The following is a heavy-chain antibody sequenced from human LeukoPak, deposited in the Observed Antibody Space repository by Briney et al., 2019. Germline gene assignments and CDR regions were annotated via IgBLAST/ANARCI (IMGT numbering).Heavy chain of an antibody. CDR2: ITTYNGDT. D-gene: IGHD2-8*01. Sequence: ASVKVSCETSGYTFTTYPINWVRQAPGQGLEWMGWITTYNGDTNYAQNLQGRVTMTADTSTSTAYMELGSLRSDDTAVYYCALISYCTTVTCYYLDYWGQGTLVTVSS. CDR3: ALISYCTTVTCYYLDY. CDR1: GYTFTTYP. J-gene: IGHJ4*02. V-gene: IGHV1-18*01.